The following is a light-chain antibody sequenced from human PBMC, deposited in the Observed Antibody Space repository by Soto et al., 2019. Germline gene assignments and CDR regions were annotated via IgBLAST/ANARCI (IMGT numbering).Light chain of an antibody. CDR2: GTS. CDR1: QSVSSTY. J-gene: IGKJ4*01. Sequence: EVVLTQSPATLSMYPRERATLSCRASQSVSSTYLAWYQQQPGQAPRLLMSGTSNRATGTPDRFSGSGSGTDFTLTISRLEPEDFAVYYCQQYGSSPPLTFGGGTKVDIK. CDR3: QQYGSSPPLT. V-gene: IGKV3-20*01.